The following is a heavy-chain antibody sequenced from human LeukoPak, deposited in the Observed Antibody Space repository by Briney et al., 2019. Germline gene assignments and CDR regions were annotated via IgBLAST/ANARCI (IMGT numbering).Heavy chain of an antibody. CDR2: ISASGDTP. D-gene: IGHD2-15*01. V-gene: IGHV3-23*01. Sequence: GGTLRLSCAVSGFTFSGYAMNWVRQAPGKGLEWVSVISASGDTPYYADSVKGRFTNSRDNSKDMLHLQMNSRSAEDTAVYYSAKDQPARIGLFDYWGQGTLVTVSS. CDR3: AKDQPARIGLFDY. CDR1: GFTFSGYA. J-gene: IGHJ4*02.